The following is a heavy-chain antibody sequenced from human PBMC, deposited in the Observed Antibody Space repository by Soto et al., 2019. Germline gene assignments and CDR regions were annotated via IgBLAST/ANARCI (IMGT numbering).Heavy chain of an antibody. J-gene: IGHJ4*02. Sequence: SVKVSCKASGGTFSSYAISWVRQAPGQGLEWMGGIIPIFGTANYAQKFQGRVTITADKSTSTAYMELSSLRSEDTAVYYCARGPSPYSSSWYGNTVDYWGQGTLVTVSS. CDR3: ARGPSPYSSSWYGNTVDY. V-gene: IGHV1-69*06. CDR2: IIPIFGTA. D-gene: IGHD6-13*01. CDR1: GGTFSSYA.